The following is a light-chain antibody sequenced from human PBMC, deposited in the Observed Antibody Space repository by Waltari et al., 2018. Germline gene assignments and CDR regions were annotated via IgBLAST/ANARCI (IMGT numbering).Light chain of an antibody. CDR3: SSRDSSGHTFV. V-gene: IGLV1-44*01. CDR1: SANIGSNI. J-gene: IGLJ1*01. CDR2: RND. Sequence: QSVFTQPPSASATPGTRVTISCSGSSANIGSNIGNSYQQVPGTTPKLLIDRNDQQPSGVPDRFSGSYSGDTASLTITGAQAEEEGAYYCSSRDSSGHTFVFGTGTKVTVL.